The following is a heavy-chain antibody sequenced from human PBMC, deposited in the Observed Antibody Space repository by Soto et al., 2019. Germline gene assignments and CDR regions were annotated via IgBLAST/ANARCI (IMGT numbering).Heavy chain of an antibody. V-gene: IGHV4-34*01. CDR2: INHSGSS. J-gene: IGHJ2*01. CDR3: ARMADPWYFDL. CDR1: GGSFSGFY. Sequence: QVQLQQWGAGLLKPSETLSLTCAVHGGSFSGFYWTWIRQPPGKGLEWIGEINHSGSSNYNPPLKSRVTMSLDTSRNQFSLSLNSVTAADTAVYHCARMADPWYFDLWGRGTLVTVSS.